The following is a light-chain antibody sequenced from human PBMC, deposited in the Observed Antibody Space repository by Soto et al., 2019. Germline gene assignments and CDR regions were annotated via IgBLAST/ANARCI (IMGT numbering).Light chain of an antibody. J-gene: IGLJ2*01. CDR3: SSYTSTTTLVV. CDR2: EVS. V-gene: IGLV2-14*01. Sequence: QSVLTQPASVSGSPGQSITISCTGTSTDVGRSNYVSWYQQHPGKAPKLLIYEVSSRPSGVSNRFSGSKSGNTASLTISGLQADDEADYYCSSYTSTTTLVVFGGGTKLTVL. CDR1: STDVGRSNY.